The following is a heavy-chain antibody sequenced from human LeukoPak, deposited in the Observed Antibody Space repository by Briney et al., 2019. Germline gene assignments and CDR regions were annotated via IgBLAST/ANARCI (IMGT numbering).Heavy chain of an antibody. V-gene: IGHV4-34*01. CDR2: INHSGST. Sequence: SETLSLTCAVYGESFSGYYWSWIRQPPGKGLEWIGEINHSGSTNYNPSLKSRVTISVDTSKNQFSLKLSSVTAADTAVYYCARARPLGYDSSGYPYFDCWGQGTLVTVSS. D-gene: IGHD3-22*01. J-gene: IGHJ4*02. CDR1: GESFSGYY. CDR3: ARARPLGYDSSGYPYFDC.